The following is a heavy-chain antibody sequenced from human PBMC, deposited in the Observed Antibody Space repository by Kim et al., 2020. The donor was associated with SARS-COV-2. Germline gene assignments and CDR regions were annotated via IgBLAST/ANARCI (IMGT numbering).Heavy chain of an antibody. CDR1: GFTFSTYA. V-gene: IGHV3-30*18. CDR2: LSDDGSNK. D-gene: IGHD5-18*01. CDR3: AKGAFSYGTIDY. Sequence: GGSLRLSCAASGFTFSTYAMHWVRQAPGKRLEWVAVLSDDGSNKYYADSVKGRFTISRDNSKNTLYLQMSSLRAEDTSLYYCAKGAFSYGTIDYWGQGTLVTVSS. J-gene: IGHJ4*02.